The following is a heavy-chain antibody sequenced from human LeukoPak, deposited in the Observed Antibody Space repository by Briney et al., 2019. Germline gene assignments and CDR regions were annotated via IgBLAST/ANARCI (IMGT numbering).Heavy chain of an antibody. CDR3: AREQGGSGWSGFDY. V-gene: IGHV3-30*15. Sequence: TGGSLRLSCAPSIGFTLRNYAIHWVRQAPGKGLEWGAVISIDGSRQHYADFLVGRFTISRDNSKNTVSLQMSSLRTEDSAVYFCAREQGGSGWSGFDYWGQGTLVTVSS. D-gene: IGHD6-19*01. CDR1: GFTLRNYA. CDR2: ISIDGSRQ. J-gene: IGHJ4*02.